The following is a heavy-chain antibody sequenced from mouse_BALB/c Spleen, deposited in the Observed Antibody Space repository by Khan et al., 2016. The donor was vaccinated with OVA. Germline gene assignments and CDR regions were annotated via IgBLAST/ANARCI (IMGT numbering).Heavy chain of an antibody. CDR1: GYIFTSYW. D-gene: IGHD2-1*01. V-gene: IGHV1S132*01. CDR2: IYPGTGTT. CDR3: ARGSGVGNFFAY. Sequence: QVQLKESGGDLVRPGASVKLSCKTSGYIFTSYWIHWVKQWSGQGLEWIARIYPGTGTTYYSENFKDKATLTTDISSSTAYMQLGSLKSEDSAVYLCARGSGVGNFFAYGGQGTLVTVSA. J-gene: IGHJ3*01.